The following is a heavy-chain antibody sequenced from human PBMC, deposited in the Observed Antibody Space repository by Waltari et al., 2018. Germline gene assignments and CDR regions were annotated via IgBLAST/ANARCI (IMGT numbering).Heavy chain of an antibody. V-gene: IGHV4-34*01. J-gene: IGHJ4*02. D-gene: IGHD6-19*01. CDR3: ARDTNSNGFY. CDR2: INHSGST. Sequence: QVQLQQWGAGLLKPSETLSLTCAVYGGSFSGYYWSWIRQPPGKGLEWIGEINHSGSTNYNPSLKGGVTISVDTAKNQFSLKLSSVTAADTAVYYWARDTNSNGFYWGQGTLVTVSS. CDR1: GGSFSGYY.